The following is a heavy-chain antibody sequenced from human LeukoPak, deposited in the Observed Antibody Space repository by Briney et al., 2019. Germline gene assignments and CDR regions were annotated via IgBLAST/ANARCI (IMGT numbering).Heavy chain of an antibody. D-gene: IGHD4-17*01. CDR2: ISAYNGNT. V-gene: IGHV1-18*01. CDR3: ERELVTTVTTVDAFDI. J-gene: IGHJ3*02. CDR1: GYTFTSYG. Sequence: ASVKVSCKASGYTFTSYGISWVRQAPGQGLEWMGWISAYNGNTNYAQKLQGRVTMTTDTSTSTAYMELRSLRSDDTAVYYCERELVTTVTTVDAFDIWGQGTMVTVSS.